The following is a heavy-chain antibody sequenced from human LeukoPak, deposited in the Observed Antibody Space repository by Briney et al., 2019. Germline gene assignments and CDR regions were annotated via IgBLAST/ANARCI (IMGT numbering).Heavy chain of an antibody. V-gene: IGHV3-23*01. CDR1: GFTFSNYA. CDR2: ISAGHRT. Sequence: GGSLRLSCAASGFTFSNYAMNWVRQAPGKGLEWVSGISAGHRTDYADSVKARFTISRDNSKNTLYLQMNTLRGEDTALYYCAKDGAAWGQGALVTVSS. D-gene: IGHD6-25*01. CDR3: AKDGAA. J-gene: IGHJ4*02.